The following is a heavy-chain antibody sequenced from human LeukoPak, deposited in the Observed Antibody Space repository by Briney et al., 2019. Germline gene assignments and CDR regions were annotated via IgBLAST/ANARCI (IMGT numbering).Heavy chain of an antibody. V-gene: IGHV1-18*01. CDR2: ISAYNGNT. D-gene: IGHD1-14*01. CDR3: ARASNRTLDY. Sequence: ASVKVSCKASGGTLSSYGISWVRQAPGQGLEWMGWISAYNGNTNYAQKLQGRVTMTTDTSTSTAYMELRSLRSDDTAVYYCARASNRTLDYWGQGTLVTVSS. J-gene: IGHJ4*02. CDR1: GGTLSSYG.